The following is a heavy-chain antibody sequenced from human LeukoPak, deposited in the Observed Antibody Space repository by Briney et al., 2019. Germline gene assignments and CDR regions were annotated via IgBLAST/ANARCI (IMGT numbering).Heavy chain of an antibody. V-gene: IGHV3-30*18. CDR3: AKDRSSSWTWTIDY. CDR2: ISYDGSNK. D-gene: IGHD6-13*01. J-gene: IGHJ4*02. Sequence: SGGSLRLSCAASGFAFSSNGMHWVRQAPGKGLEWVALISYDGSNKYYADSVKGRFTISRDNSKNTLYLQMNSLRAEDTAVYYCAKDRSSSWTWTIDYWGQGTLVTVSS. CDR1: GFAFSSNG.